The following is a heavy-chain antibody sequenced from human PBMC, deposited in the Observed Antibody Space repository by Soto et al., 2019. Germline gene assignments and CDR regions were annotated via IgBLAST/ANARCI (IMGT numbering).Heavy chain of an antibody. CDR2: ITSSGSTI. Sequence: QVQLVESGGGLVKPGGSLRLSCAASGFTFSDYYMSWIRQAPGKGLEWVSYITSSGSTIYYADSVKGRFTISRDNAKNSLYLQMNSLRAGDTAVYYCARVYCSSNRCPIYYYYMDVWGNGTTVTVSS. CDR3: ARVYCSSNRCPIYYYYMDV. J-gene: IGHJ6*03. CDR1: GFTFSDYY. D-gene: IGHD2-2*01. V-gene: IGHV3-11*01.